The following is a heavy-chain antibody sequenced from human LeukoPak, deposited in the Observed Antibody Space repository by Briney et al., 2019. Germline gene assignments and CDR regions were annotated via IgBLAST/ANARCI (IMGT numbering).Heavy chain of an antibody. V-gene: IGHV1-69*13. CDR2: IIPIFGTA. Sequence: ASVKVSCKASGGTFSSSAISWVRQAPGQGLEWMGGIIPIFGTANYAQKFQGRVTITADESTSTAYMELSSLRSEDTAVYYCARAYYDSSGYNHAFDIWGQGTMVTVSS. J-gene: IGHJ3*02. CDR1: GGTFSSSA. CDR3: ARAYYDSSGYNHAFDI. D-gene: IGHD3-22*01.